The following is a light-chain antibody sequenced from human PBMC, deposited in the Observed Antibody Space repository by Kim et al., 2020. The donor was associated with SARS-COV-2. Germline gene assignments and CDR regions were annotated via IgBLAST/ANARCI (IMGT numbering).Light chain of an antibody. Sequence: QHPTLTCTGNSNKVGYEGLVWLQQHQGHPPKLLFNRNNNRPSGISEGLSASRSGNTASLTITGLQPEDGADYYCSAWDSSLSAWVFGGGTQLTVL. CDR3: SAWDSSLSAWV. CDR1: SNKVGYEG. J-gene: IGLJ2*01. V-gene: IGLV10-54*01. CDR2: RNN.